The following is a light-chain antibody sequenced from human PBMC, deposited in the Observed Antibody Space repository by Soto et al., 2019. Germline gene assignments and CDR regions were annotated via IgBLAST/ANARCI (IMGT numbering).Light chain of an antibody. CDR3: QQSYSTPIT. V-gene: IGKV1-39*01. CDR2: AAS. Sequence: DIQMPQSPSSLSASVGDRVTITCLASQSISNYLNWYQQKPGKAPKVLIYAASNLQSGVPSRFSGSGSGTDFTLTISSLQPEDFATYYCQQSYSTPITFGQGTRLEIK. J-gene: IGKJ5*01. CDR1: QSISNY.